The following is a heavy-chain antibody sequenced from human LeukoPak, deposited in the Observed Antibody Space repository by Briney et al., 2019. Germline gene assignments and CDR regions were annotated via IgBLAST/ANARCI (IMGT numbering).Heavy chain of an antibody. J-gene: IGHJ4*02. CDR1: GFTFSSYA. Sequence: PGGSLRLSCAASGFTFSSYAMSWVRQAPGKGLEWVSAISGSGGSTYYADSVKGRFTISRDNSKNTLYLQMNSLRAEDTAVYYCAKDSRYCSSTSGYYFDYWGQGTLVTVSS. V-gene: IGHV3-23*01. CDR2: ISGSGGST. D-gene: IGHD2-2*01. CDR3: AKDSRYCSSTSGYYFDY.